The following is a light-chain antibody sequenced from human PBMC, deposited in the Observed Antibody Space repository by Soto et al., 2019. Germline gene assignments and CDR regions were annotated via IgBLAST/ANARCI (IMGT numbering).Light chain of an antibody. V-gene: IGKV1-9*01. Sequence: DIQLTQSPSFLSASVGDRVTITCRASQGINTYLAWFQQKPGKAPKLLIYAAASLQSGVPSRFSGSVSGTEFTLTISSLQPEDFATYYCQQLNSYPITFGQGTRLEIK. CDR3: QQLNSYPIT. CDR2: AAA. CDR1: QGINTY. J-gene: IGKJ5*01.